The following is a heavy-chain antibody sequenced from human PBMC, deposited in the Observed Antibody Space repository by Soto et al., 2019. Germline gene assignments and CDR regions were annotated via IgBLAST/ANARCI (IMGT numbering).Heavy chain of an antibody. Sequence: ASVKVSCKASGGTFSSHAISWVRQAPGQGLEWMGGIIPIFGTANYAQKFQGRVTITADESTSTAYMELSSLRSEDTAVYYCAIPSITMIKSPAFDIWGQGTMVTVSS. CDR2: IIPIFGTA. J-gene: IGHJ3*02. V-gene: IGHV1-69*13. CDR3: AIPSITMIKSPAFDI. CDR1: GGTFSSHA. D-gene: IGHD3-22*01.